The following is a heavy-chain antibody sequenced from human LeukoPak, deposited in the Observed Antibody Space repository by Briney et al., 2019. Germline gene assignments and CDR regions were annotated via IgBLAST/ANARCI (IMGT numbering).Heavy chain of an antibody. D-gene: IGHD2-2*01. J-gene: IGHJ4*02. CDR2: LSASGDTT. Sequence: PGGSLRLSCAASGFTFSSYAMSWVRQAPGKGLEWVSVLSASGDTTYYADSVKGRFTISRDNSNNTLYLQMNSLRAEDTAVYYCAKATYCSSTSCYEFDYWGQGTLVTVSS. V-gene: IGHV3-23*01. CDR3: AKATYCSSTSCYEFDY. CDR1: GFTFSSYA.